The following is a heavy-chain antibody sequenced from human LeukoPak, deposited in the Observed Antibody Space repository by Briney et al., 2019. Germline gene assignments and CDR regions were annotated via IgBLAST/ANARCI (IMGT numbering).Heavy chain of an antibody. Sequence: PSETLSLTCTVSGGSISSYYWSWIRQPPGKALEWIGYIYYSGSTNYNPSLKSRVTISVDTSKNQFSLKLSSVTAADTAVYYCARLGLRSPYYYYYYYMDVWGKGTTVTVSS. CDR3: ARLGLRSPYYYYYYYMDV. CDR2: IYYSGST. CDR1: GGSISSYY. V-gene: IGHV4-59*01. D-gene: IGHD4-17*01. J-gene: IGHJ6*03.